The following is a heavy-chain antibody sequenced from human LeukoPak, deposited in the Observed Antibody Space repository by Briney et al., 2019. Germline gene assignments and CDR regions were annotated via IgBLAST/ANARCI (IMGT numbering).Heavy chain of an antibody. CDR3: ARVTGGRYCSTTSRYMRGWFDP. D-gene: IGHD2-2*02. V-gene: IGHV1-46*01. CDR1: IHLHQLL. CDR2: INPSGGST. J-gene: IGHJ5*02. Sequence: ASVKGLLQGIWIHLHQLLYVLGATGPGQGLEWMGIINPSGGSTNYAQKFQGRVTITADESTRTAYMELSSLRSEDTAVYYCARVTGGRYCSTTSRYMRGWFDPWGQGTLSPSPQ.